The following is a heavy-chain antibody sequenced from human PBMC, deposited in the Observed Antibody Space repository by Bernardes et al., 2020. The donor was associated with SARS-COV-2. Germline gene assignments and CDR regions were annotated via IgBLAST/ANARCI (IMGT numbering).Heavy chain of an antibody. Sequence: ASVKVSCKASGYTFTSYRIHWLRQAPGQGLEWMGWINAGDGDTKYSQKFQGRVTITSDTSANTAYMELSSLRSEDTAVYYCARPEGDYSNFGVDYWGQGTLVTVSS. CDR2: INAGDGDT. V-gene: IGHV1-3*01. CDR3: ARPEGDYSNFGVDY. J-gene: IGHJ4*02. CDR1: GYTFTSYR. D-gene: IGHD4-4*01.